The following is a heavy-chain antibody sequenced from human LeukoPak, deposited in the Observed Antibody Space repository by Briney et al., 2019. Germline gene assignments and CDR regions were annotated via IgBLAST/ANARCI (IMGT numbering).Heavy chain of an antibody. V-gene: IGHV3-48*03. Sequence: GRSLRLSCAASGFSFSSYEMHWVPQAPGKGPEWISYINSIGTTIYYADSVKGRFTVSRDNAKSSLYLQTSSLRVEDTAVYYCARNRGSEVDYWGQGTLVTVSS. CDR2: INSIGTTI. CDR1: GFSFSSYE. J-gene: IGHJ4*02. D-gene: IGHD2-15*01. CDR3: ARNRGSEVDY.